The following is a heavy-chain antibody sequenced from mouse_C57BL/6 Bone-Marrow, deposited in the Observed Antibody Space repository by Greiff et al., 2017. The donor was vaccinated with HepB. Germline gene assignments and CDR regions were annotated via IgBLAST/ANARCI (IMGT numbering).Heavy chain of an antibody. CDR3: ASDSGTGAMDY. V-gene: IGHV2-6*01. Sequence: VHLVESGPGLVAPSQSLSITCTVSGFSLTSYGIDWVRQSPGKGLEWLGVIWGVGSTNYNSALKSRLSISKDNSKSQVFLKMNSLQTDDTAMYYCASDSGTGAMDYWGQGTSVTVSS. J-gene: IGHJ4*01. CDR2: IWGVGST. D-gene: IGHD4-1*01. CDR1: GFSLTSYG.